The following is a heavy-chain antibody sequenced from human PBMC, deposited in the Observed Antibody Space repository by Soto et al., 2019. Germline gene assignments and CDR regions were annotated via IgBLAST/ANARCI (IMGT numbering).Heavy chain of an antibody. CDR2: INNDGSDI. Sequence: EVRLVESGGGLVQPGGSLRLSCAASGFTFSRYWMHWVRQAPGKGLVWVSRINNDGSDIHYADSVRDRFTISRDNANDILYLQMNSLSAEDTAMYYCVRGRVPVDYEGNSFDPWGQGTLVTVSS. CDR1: GFTFSRYW. D-gene: IGHD2-2*01. CDR3: VRGRVPVDYEGNSFDP. J-gene: IGHJ5*02. V-gene: IGHV3-74*01.